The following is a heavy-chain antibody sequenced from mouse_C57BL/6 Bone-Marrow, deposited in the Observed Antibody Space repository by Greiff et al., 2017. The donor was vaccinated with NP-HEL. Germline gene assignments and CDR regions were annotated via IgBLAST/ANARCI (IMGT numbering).Heavy chain of an antibody. CDR2: IDPEDGET. CDR1: GFNIKDYY. V-gene: IGHV14-2*01. D-gene: IGHD2-2*01. CDR3: ARGDLIYYGYEGVFAY. Sequence: VHVKQSGAELVKPGASVKLSCTASGFNIKDYYMHWVKQRTEQGLEWIGRIDPEDGETKYAPKFQGKATITADTSSNTAYLQLSSLTSEDTAVYYCARGDLIYYGYEGVFAYWGQGTLVTVSA. J-gene: IGHJ3*01.